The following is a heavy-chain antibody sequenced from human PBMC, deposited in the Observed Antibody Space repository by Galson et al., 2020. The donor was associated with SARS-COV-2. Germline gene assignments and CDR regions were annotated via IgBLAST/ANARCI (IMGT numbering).Heavy chain of an antibody. D-gene: IGHD3-22*01. CDR1: GFTFSSSA. Sequence: GGSLRLSCAASGFTFSSSAMGWVRQAPGMGLEWVSIIHNDVSTFYADSVKGRFTISKNKSNNTLYLQMNSLRTEDTAIYYCANFYFYDNSPGYWGQGTLVTVSS. V-gene: IGHV3-23*03. J-gene: IGHJ4*02. CDR3: ANFYFYDNSPGY. CDR2: IHNDVST.